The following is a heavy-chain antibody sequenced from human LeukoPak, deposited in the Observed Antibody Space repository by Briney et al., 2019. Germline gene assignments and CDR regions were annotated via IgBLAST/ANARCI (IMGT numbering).Heavy chain of an antibody. Sequence: ASVKVSCKTSGYTFTNYGMHWVRQAPRQSPEWMGWINTGNGNIKSSQRFQDRVTLTRDTSASTAYMELNSLNSEDTAVYYCARVPLSDASGHYYPHWGQGTLITVSS. CDR1: GYTFTNYG. V-gene: IGHV1-3*04. CDR3: ARVPLSDASGHYYPH. CDR2: INTGNGNI. J-gene: IGHJ1*01. D-gene: IGHD1-26*01.